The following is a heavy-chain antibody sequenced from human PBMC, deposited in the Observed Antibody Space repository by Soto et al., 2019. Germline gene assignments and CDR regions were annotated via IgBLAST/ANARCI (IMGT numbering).Heavy chain of an antibody. Sequence: SVKVSCKASGYTFSNYGITLVRQAPGQPLEWLGWISLYSDGTNYAQKFQGRVSMTTDTSTTTAYMELRSLRSDDTAVYYCARVVPGAEAWFGPWGQGTLVTVSS. J-gene: IGHJ5*02. CDR2: ISLYSDGT. V-gene: IGHV1-18*01. CDR1: GYTFSNYG. CDR3: ARVVPGAEAWFGP. D-gene: IGHD2-2*01.